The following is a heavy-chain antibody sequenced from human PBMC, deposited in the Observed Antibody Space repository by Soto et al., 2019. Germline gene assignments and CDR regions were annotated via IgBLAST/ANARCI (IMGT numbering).Heavy chain of an antibody. CDR3: AREYTFTHSRNTAFDI. D-gene: IGHD2-2*02. CDR1: GYTFTSYG. V-gene: IGHV1-18*01. Sequence: ASVKVSCKASGYTFTSYGISWVRQAPGQGLEWMGWISAYNGNTNYAQKLQGRVTMTTDTSTSTAYMELRSLRSDDTAVYYCAREYTFTHSRNTAFDIWGQGTMVTVSS. CDR2: ISAYNGNT. J-gene: IGHJ3*02.